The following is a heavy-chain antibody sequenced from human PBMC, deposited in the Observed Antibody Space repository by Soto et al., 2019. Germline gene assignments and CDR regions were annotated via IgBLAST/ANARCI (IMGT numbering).Heavy chain of an antibody. CDR1: GDSVTSGLYY. CDR3: ARVSFYYDTSGYAVAWFDP. CDR2: IYHSGTT. Sequence: SSETLSLTCSVSGDSVTSGLYYWSWIRQPPGKGLEWIGYIYHSGTTKYNPSLKSPVTISVDTSKNQFSLKMNLVTAADAAMYYCARVSFYYDTSGYAVAWFDPWGQGTLVTVSS. V-gene: IGHV4-61*01. D-gene: IGHD3-22*01. J-gene: IGHJ5*02.